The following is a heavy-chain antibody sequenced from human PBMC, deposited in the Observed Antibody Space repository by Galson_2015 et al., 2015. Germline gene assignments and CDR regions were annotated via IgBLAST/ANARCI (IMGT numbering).Heavy chain of an antibody. CDR1: GFTLSNYA. CDR2: ISYDGINK. V-gene: IGHV3-30*04. CDR3: SGGHYTCDSFHAVVV. Sequence: SLRLSCAASGFTLSNYAMHWVCQAPGKGLEWVAVISYDGINKYYADSVKGRFTISRDNSKNTLYLHMNSLRVEDTAVYYGSGGHYTCDSFHAVVVWGQGTPVTVSS. D-gene: IGHD2-15*01. J-gene: IGHJ6*02.